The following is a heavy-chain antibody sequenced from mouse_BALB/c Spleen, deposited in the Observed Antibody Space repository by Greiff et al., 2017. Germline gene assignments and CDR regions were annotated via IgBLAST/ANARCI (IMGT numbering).Heavy chain of an antibody. D-gene: IGHD2-14*01. J-gene: IGHJ2*01. CDR3: ARYRRGWYFDY. V-gene: IGHV14-3*02. Sequence: VQLQQSGAELVKPGASVKLSCTASGFNIKDTYMHWVKQRPEQGLEWIGRIDPANGNTKYDPKFQGKAIITADTSSNTAYLQLSSLTSEDTAVYYCARYRRGWYFDYWGQGTTLTVSS. CDR1: GFNIKDTY. CDR2: IDPANGNT.